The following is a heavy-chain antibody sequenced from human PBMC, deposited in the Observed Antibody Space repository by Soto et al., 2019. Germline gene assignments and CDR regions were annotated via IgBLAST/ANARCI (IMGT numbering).Heavy chain of an antibody. J-gene: IGHJ3*02. Sequence: GGSLRLSCAASGFTVSSNYMSWVRQAPGKGLEWVSVIYSGGSTYYADSVKGRFTISRDNSKNTLYLQMNSLRAEDTAVYYCARESGERAFDIWGQVTMVTVSS. CDR2: IYSGGST. CDR1: GFTVSSNY. V-gene: IGHV3-66*02. D-gene: IGHD7-27*01. CDR3: ARESGERAFDI.